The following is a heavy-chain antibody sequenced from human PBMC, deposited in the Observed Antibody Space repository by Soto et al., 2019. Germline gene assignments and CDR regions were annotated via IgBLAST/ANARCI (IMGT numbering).Heavy chain of an antibody. CDR1: GFTFSSYA. CDR3: ARDQAPIDYDSSGYTTGFDY. Sequence: QVQLVESGRGVVQPGRALRLSCAASGFTFSSYAMHWVRQAPGKGLEWVAVISYDGSNKYYADSVKGRFTISRDNSKNTLYLQMNSLRAEDTAVYYCARDQAPIDYDSSGYTTGFDYWGQGTLVTVSS. D-gene: IGHD3-22*01. J-gene: IGHJ4*02. V-gene: IGHV3-30-3*01. CDR2: ISYDGSNK.